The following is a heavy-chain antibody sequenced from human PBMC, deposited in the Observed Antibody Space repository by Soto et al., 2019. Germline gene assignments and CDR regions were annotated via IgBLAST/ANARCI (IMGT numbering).Heavy chain of an antibody. CDR3: ARDLRAGHFDY. CDR1: GGSISSYY. J-gene: IGHJ4*02. D-gene: IGHD3-9*01. CDR2: IYYRGIT. Sequence: QVQLQESGPGLVKPSETLSLTCTVSGGSISSYYWSWIRQPPGKGLEWFGYIYYRGITNYNPSLKSRVTISVDTSKNQFSRRLSAVTAADTAGCLCARDLRAGHFDYWGQGTLVAVSS. V-gene: IGHV4-59*01.